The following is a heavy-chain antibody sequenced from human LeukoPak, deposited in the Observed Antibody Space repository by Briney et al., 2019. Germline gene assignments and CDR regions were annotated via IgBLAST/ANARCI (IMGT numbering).Heavy chain of an antibody. J-gene: IGHJ4*02. V-gene: IGHV4-34*01. D-gene: IGHD3-3*01. CDR1: GGSFSGYY. Sequence: SETLSLTCAVYGGSFSGYYWSWIRQPPGKGLEWIGEINHGGSTNYNPSLKSRVTISVDTSKNQFSLKLSSVTAADTAVYYCARRRDLWSGYYYFDYWGQGTLVTVSS. CDR2: INHGGST. CDR3: ARRRDLWSGYYYFDY.